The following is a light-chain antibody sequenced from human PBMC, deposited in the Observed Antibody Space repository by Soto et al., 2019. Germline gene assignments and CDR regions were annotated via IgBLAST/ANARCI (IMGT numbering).Light chain of an antibody. Sequence: EIVLTQSPATLSLSPGERATLSCRASQSVRNYLAWYQQKPGQAPRLLIYDAFNRATGIPARFSGSGSGTDFTLTISCLEPEDFAVYYCQQRSSWPLTFGGGTKVEIK. CDR1: QSVRNY. V-gene: IGKV3-11*01. CDR3: QQRSSWPLT. CDR2: DAF. J-gene: IGKJ4*01.